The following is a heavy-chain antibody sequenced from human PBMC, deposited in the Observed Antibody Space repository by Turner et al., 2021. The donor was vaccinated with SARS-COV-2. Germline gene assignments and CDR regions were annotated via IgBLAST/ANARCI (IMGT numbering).Heavy chain of an antibody. Sequence: EVHLVESGGGLVPPGGSLRLSCEASGFTFSSYWMNWVRQTPGQGLEWMANIKQHGSEKKYVDAVKGRFTISRDNGKNSLYLKMNSMRAEDTASYYCASGRGWTSDYWGQGTLVTVSS. J-gene: IGHJ4*02. V-gene: IGHV3-7*01. CDR2: IKQHGSEK. CDR1: GFTFSSYW. CDR3: ASGRGWTSDY. D-gene: IGHD6-19*01.